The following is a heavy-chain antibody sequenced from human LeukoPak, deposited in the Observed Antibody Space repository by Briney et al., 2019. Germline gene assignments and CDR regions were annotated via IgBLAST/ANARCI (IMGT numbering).Heavy chain of an antibody. D-gene: IGHD2-15*01. CDR3: ARDNHIVVVVAAYYMDV. CDR2: IKQDGSEK. J-gene: IGHJ6*03. CDR1: GCTFSSYW. V-gene: IGHV3-7*01. Sequence: GWSLRLSCAASGCTFSSYWMSWVRQAPGKGLEWVANIKQDGSEKYYVDSVKVRFTISREPAKNSLYLQMNSLRAEDTAVYYCARDNHIVVVVAAYYMDVWRKGTTVTVS.